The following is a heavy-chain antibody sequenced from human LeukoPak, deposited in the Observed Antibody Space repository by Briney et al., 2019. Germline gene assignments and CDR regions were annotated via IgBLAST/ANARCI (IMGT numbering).Heavy chain of an antibody. Sequence: SETLSLTCTVPGDSISTYYWSWLRQPPGKGLEWIGYIYYRVTSDYNPSLKSRVTMSVDMSTRQISLKLSSVTAADTAVYYCARDSGTTGEVKFDPWGQGTLVTVSS. D-gene: IGHD1-7*01. V-gene: IGHV4-59*01. J-gene: IGHJ5*02. CDR2: IYYRVTS. CDR3: ARDSGTTGEVKFDP. CDR1: GDSISTYY.